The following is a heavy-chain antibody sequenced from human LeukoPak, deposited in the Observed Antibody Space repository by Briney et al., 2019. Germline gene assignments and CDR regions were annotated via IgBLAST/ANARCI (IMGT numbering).Heavy chain of an antibody. CDR1: GGSISSSTDC. Sequence: SETLSLTCNVSGGSISSSTDCWGWIRQPPGKGLEWIGCIHQSGSTYYNPSLKCRVTISVDTSKNQFSLRLSSVTAADTAVYYCARDRRLASYDCWGQGTLVTVSS. D-gene: IGHD3-22*01. CDR3: ARDRRLASYDC. V-gene: IGHV4-39*07. J-gene: IGHJ4*02. CDR2: IHQSGST.